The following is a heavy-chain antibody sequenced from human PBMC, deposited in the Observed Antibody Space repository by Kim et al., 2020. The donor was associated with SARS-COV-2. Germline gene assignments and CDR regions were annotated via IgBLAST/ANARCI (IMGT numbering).Heavy chain of an antibody. J-gene: IGHJ5*02. CDR3: ARARVVVPAANNWFDP. Sequence: LKRRVTISVDTSKNQFSLKLSSVTAADTAVYYWARARVVVPAANNWFDPWGQGTLVTVSS. V-gene: IGHV4-31*02. D-gene: IGHD2-2*01.